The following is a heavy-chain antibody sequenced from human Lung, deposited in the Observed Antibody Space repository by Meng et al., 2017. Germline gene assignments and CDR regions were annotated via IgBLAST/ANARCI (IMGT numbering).Heavy chain of an antibody. Sequence: QFHLQQWLAGSLMPSQTLSLTSVCSGGSFSDYYWSWIRQPPGKGLEWIGEINHSGSTNYNPSLESRATISVDTSQNNLSLKLSSVTAADSAVYYCARGPTTMAHDFDYWGQGTLVTVSS. CDR1: GGSFSDYY. V-gene: IGHV4-34*01. D-gene: IGHD4-11*01. J-gene: IGHJ4*02. CDR3: ARGPTTMAHDFDY. CDR2: INHSGST.